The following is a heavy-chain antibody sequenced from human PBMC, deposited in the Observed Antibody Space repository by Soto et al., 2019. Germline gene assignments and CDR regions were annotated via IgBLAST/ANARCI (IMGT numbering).Heavy chain of an antibody. CDR1: GYSFTTYW. D-gene: IGHD6-13*01. J-gene: IGHJ4*02. V-gene: IGHV5-51*01. Sequence: GESLKMSCKGSGYSFTTYWIAWVRQMPGKGLEWMGIIYPGDSDTRYSPSFQGQVTISGDKSISTAYLQWSRLKAPDTAMYYCARVGSSWSHFDNWGQGTQVTVSS. CDR2: IYPGDSDT. CDR3: ARVGSSWSHFDN.